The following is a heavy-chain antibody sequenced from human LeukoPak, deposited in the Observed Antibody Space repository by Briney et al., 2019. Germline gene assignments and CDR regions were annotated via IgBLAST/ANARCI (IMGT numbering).Heavy chain of an antibody. V-gene: IGHV4-59*08. D-gene: IGHD3-22*01. J-gene: IGHJ3*02. CDR2: IYYSGST. Sequence: PSETLSLTCTVSGGSISSYYWCWVRQPPGKGLEWIGYIYYSGSTNYNPSLKSRVTISVDTSKNQFSLKLSSVTAADTAVYYCARRDSRNAFDIWGQGTMVTVSS. CDR3: ARRDSRNAFDI. CDR1: GGSISSYY.